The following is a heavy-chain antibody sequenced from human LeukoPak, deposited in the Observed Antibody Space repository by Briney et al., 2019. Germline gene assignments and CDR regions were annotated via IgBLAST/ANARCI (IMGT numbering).Heavy chain of an antibody. CDR3: ARALESSGWYPPFDY. Sequence: GGSLRLSCAASGFTFSSYGMNWVRQAPGQGLEWVSVIYSGGSTYYADSVKGRFTISRDNSKNTVYLQMNSLRAEDTAVYYCARALESSGWYPPFDYWGQGTLVTVSS. CDR2: IYSGGST. V-gene: IGHV3-66*01. J-gene: IGHJ4*02. CDR1: GFTFSSYG. D-gene: IGHD6-19*01.